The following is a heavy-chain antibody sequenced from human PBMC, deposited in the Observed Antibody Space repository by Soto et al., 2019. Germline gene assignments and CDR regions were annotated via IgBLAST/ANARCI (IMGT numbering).Heavy chain of an antibody. CDR1: GGLFSSYP. CDR3: ARGGSGYTWFHEF. CDR2: IIPVFQTA. J-gene: IGHJ4*02. V-gene: IGHV1-69*01. Sequence: QEQLVQSGAEVKKPGSSVKVSCKASGGLFSSYPISWVRQFPVQGLEWMGGIIPVFQTAYYTQRFQGRVTITADESTNTAYMELSSLRSEDTAIYYCARGGSGYTWFHEFWGQGPLVTVSS. D-gene: IGHD3-22*01.